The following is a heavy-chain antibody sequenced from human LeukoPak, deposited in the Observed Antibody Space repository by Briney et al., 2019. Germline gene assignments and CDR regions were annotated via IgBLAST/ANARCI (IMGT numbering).Heavy chain of an antibody. CDR1: GFTFSTNA. V-gene: IGHV3-53*01. CDR2: IYSGGST. CDR3: ARKGLPPLGPYFDL. Sequence: GGSLRLSCLTSGFTFSTNAMSWVRQAPGKGLEWVSVIYSGGSTYYADSVKGRFTISRDNSKNTLYLQMNSLRAEDTAVYYCARKGLPPLGPYFDLWGRGTLGTVFS. D-gene: IGHD3-16*01. J-gene: IGHJ2*01.